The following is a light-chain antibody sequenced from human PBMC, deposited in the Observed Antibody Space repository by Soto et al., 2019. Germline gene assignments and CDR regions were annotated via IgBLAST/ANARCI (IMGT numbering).Light chain of an antibody. Sequence: QSVLTQPASVSGSPGQSITISCTGTSGDIGSYNRVSWYQQHPGKAPQLIIYEVTDRPSGVSNRFSGSKSGNTASLTISGLQAEDEAEYYCSSYTNIKTRACVFGTGTKLTVL. CDR3: SSYTNIKTRACV. V-gene: IGLV2-14*01. J-gene: IGLJ1*01. CDR1: SGDIGSYNR. CDR2: EVT.